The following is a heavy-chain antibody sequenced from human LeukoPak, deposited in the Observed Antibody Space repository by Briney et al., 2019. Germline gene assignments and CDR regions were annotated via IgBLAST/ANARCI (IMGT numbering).Heavy chain of an antibody. J-gene: IGHJ4*02. V-gene: IGHV3-48*01. CDR2: ISSSSNTI. D-gene: IGHD6-19*01. CDR3: ARDKASSGWYYFDS. CDR1: GFTLSSYC. Sequence: PGGSLRLSCAASGFTLSSYCMNWVRQAPGKGLEWVSYISSSSNTIYYADSVKGRFTISRDNAKNSLYLQMNSLRAEDTAVYYCARDKASSGWYYFDSWGQGTLVTDSS.